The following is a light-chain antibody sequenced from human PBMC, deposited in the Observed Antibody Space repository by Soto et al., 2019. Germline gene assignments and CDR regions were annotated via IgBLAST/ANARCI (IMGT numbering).Light chain of an antibody. CDR3: QQYGRSPPIT. CDR1: QSVSSDY. V-gene: IGKV3-20*01. Sequence: EIVLTQSPGTLSLSPGERATLSCRASQSVSSDYLAWYQQKPGQAPRLLIYGASKRATGIPDRFSGSGSGTDFTLTVSRLKPEDFAMYYCQQYGRSPPITFGQGTRLEIK. J-gene: IGKJ5*01. CDR2: GAS.